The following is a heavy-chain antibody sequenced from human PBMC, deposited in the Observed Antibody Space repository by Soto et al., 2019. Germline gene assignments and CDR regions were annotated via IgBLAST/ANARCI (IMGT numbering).Heavy chain of an antibody. CDR3: AKDLRPGVYLWTFDS. V-gene: IGHV3-23*01. J-gene: IGHJ4*02. CDR1: GFTFSTYV. D-gene: IGHD6-13*01. Sequence: GGSLRLSCAASGFTFSTYVMSWVRQAPGKGLEWISSISLRGDTTDYADSVKGRLTISRDNSKNTLYLQMNRLRAEDTAIYYCAKDLRPGVYLWTFDSWGQGTLVTVSS. CDR2: ISLRGDTT.